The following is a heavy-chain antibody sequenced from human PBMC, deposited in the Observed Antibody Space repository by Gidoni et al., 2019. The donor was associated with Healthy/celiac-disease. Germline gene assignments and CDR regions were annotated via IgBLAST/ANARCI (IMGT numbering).Heavy chain of an antibody. CDR2: IDWDDDK. J-gene: IGHJ1*01. Sequence: QVTLRESGPALVKPTQTLTLTCTFSGFSLSTSGMCVSWIRQPPGKALEWLALIDWDDDKYYSTSLKTRLTISKDTSKNQVVLTMTNMDPVDTATYYCARISRYYDSSGYFEYFQHWGQGTLVTVSS. CDR3: ARISRYYDSSGYFEYFQH. D-gene: IGHD3-22*01. CDR1: GFSLSTSGMC. V-gene: IGHV2-70*01.